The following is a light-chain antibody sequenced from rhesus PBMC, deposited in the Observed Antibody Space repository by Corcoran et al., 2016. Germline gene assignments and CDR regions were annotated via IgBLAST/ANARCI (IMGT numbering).Light chain of an antibody. J-gene: IGKJ2*01. CDR1: QSISSW. Sequence: DIQMTQSPSSLSASVGDTVTITCRASQSISSWVAWYQQKPGKAPKLLIYKASSLQSGVPSRFSGSGSGTDFTLTISSLQPEDFATYYWQQYNSAPMYSFDQGTKVEIK. CDR3: QQYNSAPMYS. V-gene: IGKV1-21*01. CDR2: KAS.